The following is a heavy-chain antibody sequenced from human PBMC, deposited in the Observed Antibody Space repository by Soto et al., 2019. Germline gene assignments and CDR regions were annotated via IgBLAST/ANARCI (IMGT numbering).Heavy chain of an antibody. Sequence: SETLSLTCTVSGVSISSYYWSWIRQPPGKGLEWIGYIYYSGSTNYNPSLKSRVTISVDTSKNQFSLKLSSVTAADTAVYYCARLDRPPGDYYYMDVWGKGTTVTVSS. V-gene: IGHV4-59*08. CDR3: ARLDRPPGDYYYMDV. D-gene: IGHD6-6*01. J-gene: IGHJ6*03. CDR2: IYYSGST. CDR1: GVSISSYY.